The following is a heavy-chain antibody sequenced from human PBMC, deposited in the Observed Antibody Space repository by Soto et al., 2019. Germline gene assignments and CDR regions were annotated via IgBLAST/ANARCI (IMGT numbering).Heavy chain of an antibody. V-gene: IGHV1-2*04. CDR3: ARDRYYDSSGYYDY. J-gene: IGHJ4*02. D-gene: IGHD3-22*01. CDR2: INPNSGGT. CDR1: GYTFTGYY. Sequence: ASVKVSCNASGYTFTGYYMHWVRQAPGQGLERMGWINPNSGGTNYAQKFQGWVTMTRDTSISTAYMELSRLRSDDTAVYYCARDRYYDSSGYYDYWGQGTLVTVSS.